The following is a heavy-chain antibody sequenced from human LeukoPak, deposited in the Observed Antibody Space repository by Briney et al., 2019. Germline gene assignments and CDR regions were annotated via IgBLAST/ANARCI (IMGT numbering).Heavy chain of an antibody. CDR1: GGSFSGYY. Sequence: NPSGTLSLTCAVYGGSFSGYYWSWIRQPPGKGLEWIGEINHSGSTNYNPSLKSRVTISVDTSKNQFSLKLSSVTAADTAVYYCARQLDRIYGDYHGPDFDYWGQGTLVTVSS. CDR2: INHSGST. D-gene: IGHD4-17*01. CDR3: ARQLDRIYGDYHGPDFDY. J-gene: IGHJ4*02. V-gene: IGHV4-34*01.